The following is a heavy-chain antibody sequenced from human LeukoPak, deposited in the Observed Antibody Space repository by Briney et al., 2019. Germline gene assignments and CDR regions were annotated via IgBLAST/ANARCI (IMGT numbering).Heavy chain of an antibody. CDR1: GYTFTGYY. D-gene: IGHD1-26*01. J-gene: IGHJ3*02. CDR3: ARSIGGSYLDAFDI. Sequence: ASVKVSCKASGYTFTGYYMHWVRQAPGQGLEWMRWINPNSGGTNYAQKFQGRVTMTRDTSISTAYMELSRLRSDDTAVYYCARSIGGSYLDAFDIWGQGTMVTVPS. V-gene: IGHV1-2*02. CDR2: INPNSGGT.